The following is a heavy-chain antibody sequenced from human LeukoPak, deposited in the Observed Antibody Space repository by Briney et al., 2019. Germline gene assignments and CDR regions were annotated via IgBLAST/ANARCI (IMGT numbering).Heavy chain of an antibody. Sequence: QSGGSLRLSCAASGFTFSSYWMHWVRQAPGKGPVWVSRINSDGSSTSYADSVKGRFTISRDNAKNTLYLQMNSLRAEDTAVYYCARVPNRGSGYYYYYMDVWGKGTTVTVSS. CDR1: GFTFSSYW. CDR3: ARVPNRGSGYYYYYMDV. J-gene: IGHJ6*03. V-gene: IGHV3-74*01. CDR2: INSDGSST. D-gene: IGHD7-27*01.